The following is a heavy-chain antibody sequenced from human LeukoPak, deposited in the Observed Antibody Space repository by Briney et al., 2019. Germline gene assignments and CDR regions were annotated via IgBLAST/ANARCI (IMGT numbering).Heavy chain of an antibody. CDR3: ARHWETSSWYVDY. Sequence: PSETLSLTCTVSGGSISSGDYYWSWIRQPPGKGLEWIGYIYYSGSTNYNPSLKSRVTISVDTSKNQPSLKLSSVTAADTAVYYCARHWETSSWYVDYWGQGTLVTVSS. D-gene: IGHD6-13*01. CDR2: IYYSGST. V-gene: IGHV4-30-4*01. CDR1: GGSISSGDYY. J-gene: IGHJ4*02.